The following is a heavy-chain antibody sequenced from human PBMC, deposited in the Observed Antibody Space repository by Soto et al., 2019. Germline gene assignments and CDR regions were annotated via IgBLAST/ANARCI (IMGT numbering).Heavy chain of an antibody. CDR3: ARVFSDSSSFFDP. CDR2: IYYSGST. J-gene: IGHJ5*02. Sequence: PSETLSLTCTVSGGSISSGGYYWSWIRQHPGKGLEWFGYIYYSGSTYYNPSLKSRVTISVDTSKNQFSLKLSSVTAADTAVYYCARVFSDSSSFFDPWGQGTLVTVSS. CDR1: GGSISSGGYY. D-gene: IGHD6-13*01. V-gene: IGHV4-31*03.